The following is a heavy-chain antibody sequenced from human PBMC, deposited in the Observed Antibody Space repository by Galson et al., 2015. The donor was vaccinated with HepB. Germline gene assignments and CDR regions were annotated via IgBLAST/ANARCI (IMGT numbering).Heavy chain of an antibody. D-gene: IGHD2-15*01. Sequence: SLRLSCAASGFTFSSYWMSWVRQAPGKGLEWVANIKQDGSEKYYVDSVKGRFTISRENAKNSLYLQMNSLRAGDTAVYYCARSVGYCSGGSCYPSYYGMDVWGQGTTVTVSS. CDR3: ARSVGYCSGGSCYPSYYGMDV. CDR1: GFTFSSYW. V-gene: IGHV3-7*01. J-gene: IGHJ6*02. CDR2: IKQDGSEK.